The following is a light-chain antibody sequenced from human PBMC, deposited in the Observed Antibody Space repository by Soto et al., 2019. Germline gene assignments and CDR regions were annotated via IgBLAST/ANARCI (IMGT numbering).Light chain of an antibody. Sequence: LTQPGSVSGSPGQSITISCSGTSSDGDSVSWYQQHPGKAPKLIIYEVTNRPSGVSNRFSGSKSDYTASLTIYGLQAEDEADYYCSSYTAASTLDVVFGGGTKVTVL. CDR3: SSYTAASTLDVV. CDR2: EVT. V-gene: IGLV2-14*01. CDR1: SSDGDS. J-gene: IGLJ2*01.